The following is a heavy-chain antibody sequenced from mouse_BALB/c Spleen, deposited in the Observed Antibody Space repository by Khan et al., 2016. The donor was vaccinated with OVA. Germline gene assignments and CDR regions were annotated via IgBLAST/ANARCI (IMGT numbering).Heavy chain of an antibody. D-gene: IGHD2-13*01. CDR2: ISTYYGDV. CDR3: TRRGGGDMFAY. J-gene: IGHJ3*01. Sequence: QVQLQQSGAELVRPGVSVKISCKGSGYTFTAFTMHWVKQSHAKSLEWIGVISTYYGDVTYNQKFKGKATMTVDKSSSTAYMELARLTSDDSAIYYWTRRGGGDMFAYWGKGILVTVSA. CDR1: GYTFTAFT. V-gene: IGHV1S137*01.